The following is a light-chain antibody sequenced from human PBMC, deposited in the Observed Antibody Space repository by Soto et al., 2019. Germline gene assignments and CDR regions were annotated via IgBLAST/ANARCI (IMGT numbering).Light chain of an antibody. CDR1: QSISVH. V-gene: IGKV1-39*01. Sequence: DIQMTQSPSSLSASVGDTVTITCRASQSISVHLNWYQQKGGKVPKLLIYAASNLYSGVPSRFSGSGSETVSPPPISILKPKIFPTSYLQQIYITPTPFARGT. CDR3: QQIYITPTP. J-gene: IGKJ2*01. CDR2: AAS.